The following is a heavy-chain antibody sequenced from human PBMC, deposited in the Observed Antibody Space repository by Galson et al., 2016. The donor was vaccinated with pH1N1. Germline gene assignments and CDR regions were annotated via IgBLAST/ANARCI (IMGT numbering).Heavy chain of an antibody. V-gene: IGHV1-69*13. CDR2: ISRMFGAP. Sequence: SVKVSGKASGGTFTIYAINWVRQAPGQGLEWMGGISRMFGAPNYAHHFQGRVTITSDDSTSTAYMELRSLRSEDTAVYFCARGGSYYDYWGQGTLVTVSS. CDR1: GGTFTIYA. CDR3: ARGGSYYDY. D-gene: IGHD1-26*01. J-gene: IGHJ4*02.